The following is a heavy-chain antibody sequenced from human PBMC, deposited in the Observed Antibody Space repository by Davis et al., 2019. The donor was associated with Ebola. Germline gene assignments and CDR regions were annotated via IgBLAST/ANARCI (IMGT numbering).Heavy chain of an antibody. Sequence: ASVKVSCKASGYSFTSYYMHWVRQAPGQGLEWMGVINPSNGYTNYAQKFQGRVTMTRDTSTNTVYMEVNNLRSEDTAVYYCARDGPDYYGLDVWGQGTTVTVSS. J-gene: IGHJ6*02. CDR1: GYSFTSYY. V-gene: IGHV1-46*01. CDR2: INPSNGYT. CDR3: ARDGPDYYGLDV.